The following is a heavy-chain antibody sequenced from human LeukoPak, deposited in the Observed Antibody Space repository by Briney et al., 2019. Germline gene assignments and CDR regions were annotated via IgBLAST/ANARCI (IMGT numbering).Heavy chain of an antibody. D-gene: IGHD1-14*01. CDR3: AKVRTYFYHGLDV. Sequence: GGSLRLSCTASGFTFSSYTMTWARQAPGKGLEWVSGISGTTSGTYYADSVKGRFTISRDNSKNTLFLQVNSLRAEDTAVYYCAKVRTYFYHGLDVWGQGTTVTVSS. CDR2: ISGTTSGT. J-gene: IGHJ6*02. CDR1: GFTFSSYT. V-gene: IGHV3-23*01.